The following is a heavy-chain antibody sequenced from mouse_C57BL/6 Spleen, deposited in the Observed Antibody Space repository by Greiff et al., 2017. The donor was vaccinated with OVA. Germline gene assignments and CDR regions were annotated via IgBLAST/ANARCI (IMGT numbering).Heavy chain of an antibody. J-gene: IGHJ4*01. CDR2: ISSGSSTI. V-gene: IGHV5-17*01. CDR1: GFTFSDYG. CDR3: ARLGDYYAMDY. Sequence: EVQRVESGGGLVKPGGSLKLSCAASGFTFSDYGMHWVRQAPEKGLEWVAYISSGSSTIDYADTVKGRFTISRDNAKNTLFLQMTSLRSEDTAMYYCARLGDYYAMDYWGQGTSVTVSS.